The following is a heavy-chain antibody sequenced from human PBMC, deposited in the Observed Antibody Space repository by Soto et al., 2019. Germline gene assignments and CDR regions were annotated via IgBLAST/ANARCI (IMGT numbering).Heavy chain of an antibody. CDR2: IIPLLDIT. J-gene: IGHJ4*02. V-gene: IGHV1-69*04. Sequence: SVKVSCKASGGTFSNDIITWVRQAPGQGLEWMGRIIPLLDITNYAQKFQGRVTITADKSTSTAYMELNSLRSEDTAVYYCVRDSPIGSTYSGYDGIDYWGQGTLVTVAS. CDR1: GGTFSNDI. D-gene: IGHD5-12*01. CDR3: VRDSPIGSTYSGYDGIDY.